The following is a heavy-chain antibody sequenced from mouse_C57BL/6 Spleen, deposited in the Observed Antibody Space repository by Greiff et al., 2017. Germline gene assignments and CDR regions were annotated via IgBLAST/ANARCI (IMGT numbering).Heavy chain of an antibody. V-gene: IGHV5-9-1*02. CDR2: ISSGGDYI. CDR1: GFTFSSYA. D-gene: IGHD4-1*01. CDR3: TRGATGTFYAMDY. J-gene: IGHJ4*01. Sequence: EVKLMESGEGLVKPGGSLKLSCAASGFTFSSYAMSWVRQTPEKRLEWVAYISSGGDYIYYADTVKGRFTISRDNARNTLYLQMSSLKSEDTAMYYCTRGATGTFYAMDYWGQGTSVTVSS.